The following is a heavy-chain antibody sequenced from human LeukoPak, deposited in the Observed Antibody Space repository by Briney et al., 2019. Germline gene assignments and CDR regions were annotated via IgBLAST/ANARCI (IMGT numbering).Heavy chain of an antibody. Sequence: PGGSLRLSCAASGFTFSSYAMSWVRQAPGKGLEWVSAISGSGGSTYYADSVKGRFTISRDNSKNTLYLQMNSLRVEDTAVYFCARDGGAGLDYWGQGTLVTVSS. CDR1: GFTFSSYA. J-gene: IGHJ4*02. CDR2: ISGSGGST. CDR3: ARDGGAGLDY. V-gene: IGHV3-23*01. D-gene: IGHD2-15*01.